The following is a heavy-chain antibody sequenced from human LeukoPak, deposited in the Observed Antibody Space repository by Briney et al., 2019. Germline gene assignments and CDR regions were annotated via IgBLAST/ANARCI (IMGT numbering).Heavy chain of an antibody. D-gene: IGHD6-19*01. CDR2: ISETGGTI. CDR1: GFTFSNYA. J-gene: IGHJ4*02. V-gene: IGHV3-23*01. CDR3: AKLPVAGLYFDY. Sequence: GGSLRLSCAPSGFTFSNYAMSWVRQAPGKGLEWVSAISETGGTIHYADSVRGRFIISRDNSKNTLYLQMNSLRAEDTAVYYCAKLPVAGLYFDYWGQGTLVTVSS.